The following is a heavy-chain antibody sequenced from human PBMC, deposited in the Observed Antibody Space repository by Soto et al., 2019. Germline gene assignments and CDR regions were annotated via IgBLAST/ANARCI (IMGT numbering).Heavy chain of an antibody. J-gene: IGHJ6*02. CDR1: GYTFTSYG. CDR2: ISAYNGNT. Sequence: ASVKASCKASGYTFTSYGISWVRQAPGQGLEWMGWISAYNGNTNYAQKLQGRVTMTTDTSTSTAYMELRSLRSDDTAVYYCARGWRCSSTSCYTTYYYGMDVWGQGTTVTVSS. CDR3: ARGWRCSSTSCYTTYYYGMDV. D-gene: IGHD2-2*02. V-gene: IGHV1-18*01.